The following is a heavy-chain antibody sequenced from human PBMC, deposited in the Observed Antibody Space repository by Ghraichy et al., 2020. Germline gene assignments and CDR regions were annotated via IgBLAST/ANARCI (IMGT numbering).Heavy chain of an antibody. Sequence: GSLRLSCTVSGGSISSSSYYWGWIRQPPGKGLEWIGGIYYSGNTYYNPSLKSRVTISVDTSKNQFSLKLSSVTAADTAVYYCARDQGKVRDRGRGPYNWLDHWGQGTLVTVSS. J-gene: IGHJ5*02. CDR1: GGSISSSSYY. D-gene: IGHD3-10*01. CDR3: ARDQGKVRDRGRGPYNWLDH. CDR2: IYYSGNT. V-gene: IGHV4-39*07.